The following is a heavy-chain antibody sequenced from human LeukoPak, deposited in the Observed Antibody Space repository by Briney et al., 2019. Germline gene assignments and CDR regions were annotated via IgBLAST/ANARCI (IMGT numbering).Heavy chain of an antibody. V-gene: IGHV3-11*01. CDR2: IGSSGSTT. J-gene: IGHJ3*02. CDR1: GLTFSDYY. D-gene: IGHD7-27*01. CDR3: ARQTGDNAFDI. Sequence: GGSLRLSCAASGLTFSDYYMSWIRQAPGKGLEWVSYIGSSGSTTYYADSVKGRFAISRDNAKNSLYLQMNSLRAEDTAVYYCARQTGDNAFDIWGRGTMVTVSS.